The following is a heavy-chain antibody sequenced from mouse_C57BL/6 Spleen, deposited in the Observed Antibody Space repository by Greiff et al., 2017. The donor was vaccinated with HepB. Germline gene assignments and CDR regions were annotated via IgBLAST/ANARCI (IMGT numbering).Heavy chain of an antibody. D-gene: IGHD1-1*01. J-gene: IGHJ4*01. Sequence: VQLQQSGPELVKPGASVKISCKASGYTFTDYYMNWVKQSHGKSLEWIGDINPNNGGTSYNQKFKGKATLTVDKSSSTAYMELRSLTSEDSAVYYCARGGTTVVATDYAMDYWGQGTSVTVSS. CDR1: GYTFTDYY. V-gene: IGHV1-26*01. CDR3: ARGGTTVVATDYAMDY. CDR2: INPNNGGT.